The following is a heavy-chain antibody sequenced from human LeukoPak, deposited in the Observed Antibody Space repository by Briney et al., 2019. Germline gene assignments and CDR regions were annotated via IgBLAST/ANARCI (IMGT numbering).Heavy chain of an antibody. CDR3: ARIYDFWSGYPLEFDY. V-gene: IGHV1-2*02. D-gene: IGHD3-3*01. CDR1: GYTFTGYY. Sequence: GASVKVSCKASGYTFTGYYMHWVRQAPGQGLEWMGWINPNSGGTNYAQKFQGRVTMTRDTSISTAYMELSRLRSDDTAVYYCARIYDFWSGYPLEFDYWGQGTLVTVSS. J-gene: IGHJ4*02. CDR2: INPNSGGT.